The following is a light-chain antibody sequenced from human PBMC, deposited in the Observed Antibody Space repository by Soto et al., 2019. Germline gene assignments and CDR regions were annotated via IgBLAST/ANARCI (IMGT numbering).Light chain of an antibody. J-gene: IGKJ5*01. Sequence: DIVMTQSPDSLAMSLGERATINCKSSQSVLYTLNKRNYLSWYQQKPGQPPKLLIYWAYTRDSGVPDRFSGSWSGTEFTLTISSLQAEDAAVYYCTQYYTTPTFTFGQGTRLEIK. CDR2: WAY. CDR3: TQYYTTPTFT. V-gene: IGKV4-1*01. CDR1: QSVLYTLNKRNY.